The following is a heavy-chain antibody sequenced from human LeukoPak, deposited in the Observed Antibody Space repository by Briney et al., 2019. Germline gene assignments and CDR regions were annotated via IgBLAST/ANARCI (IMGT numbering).Heavy chain of an antibody. D-gene: IGHD2-15*01. V-gene: IGHV3-23*01. J-gene: IGHJ6*02. Sequence: GGSLRLSCAASGFTFSSYAMSWVRQAPGKGLEWVSAISGSGGSTYYADSVKGRFTISRDNSKNTLYLQMNSLRAEDTAVYYCAKVRYCSGGSCYSVRPYYYYGMDVWGRGTTVTVSS. CDR1: GFTFSSYA. CDR2: ISGSGGST. CDR3: AKVRYCSGGSCYSVRPYYYYGMDV.